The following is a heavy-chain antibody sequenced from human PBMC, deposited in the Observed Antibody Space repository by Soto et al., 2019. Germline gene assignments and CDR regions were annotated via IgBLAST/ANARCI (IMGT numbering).Heavy chain of an antibody. V-gene: IGHV4-59*08. J-gene: IGHJ6*02. CDR3: ARRRGGSSWYYYYYGMDV. CDR1: GGSISSYY. CDR2: IYYSGST. D-gene: IGHD6-13*01. Sequence: SETLSLTCTVSGGSISSYYWSWIRQPPGKGLEWIGYIYYSGSTNYNPSLKSRVTISVDTSKNQFSLMLSSVTAADTAVYYCARRRGGSSWYYYYYGMDVWGQGTTVTVSS.